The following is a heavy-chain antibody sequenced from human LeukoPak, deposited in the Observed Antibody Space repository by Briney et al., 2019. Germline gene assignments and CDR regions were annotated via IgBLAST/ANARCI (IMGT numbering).Heavy chain of an antibody. CDR2: ISYDGSNK. CDR1: GFTFSSYA. D-gene: IGHD4-17*01. Sequence: GGSLRLSCAASGFTFSSYAMHWVRQAPGKGLEWVAVISYDGSNKYYADSVKGRFTISRDNSKNTLYLQMNSLRAEDTAVYYCARARYVTTDAFDIWGQGTMVTVSS. V-gene: IGHV3-30-3*01. CDR3: ARARYVTTDAFDI. J-gene: IGHJ3*02.